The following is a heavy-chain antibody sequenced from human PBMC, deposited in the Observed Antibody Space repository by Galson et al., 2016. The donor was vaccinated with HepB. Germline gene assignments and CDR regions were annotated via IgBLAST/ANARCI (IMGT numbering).Heavy chain of an antibody. CDR3: SKDFAYYDSSGYYPDY. D-gene: IGHD3-22*01. V-gene: IGHV3-30*18. CDR2: ISYDGSNK. CDR1: GFTFSDYG. J-gene: IGHJ4*02. Sequence: SLRLSCAASGFTFSDYGMHWVRQAPGKGLEWVAVISYDGSNKYYADSVKGRFTISRDNSKNTLYLQMNSLRAEDTAVYYCSKDFAYYDSSGYYPDYWGQGTLVTVSS.